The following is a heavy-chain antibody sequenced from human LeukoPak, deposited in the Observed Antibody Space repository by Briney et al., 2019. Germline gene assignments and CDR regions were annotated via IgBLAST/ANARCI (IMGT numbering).Heavy chain of an antibody. J-gene: IGHJ3*02. CDR2: IYYSGST. CDR1: GGSISSYY. V-gene: IGHV4-59*08. D-gene: IGHD3-22*01. Sequence: PSETLPLTCTVSGGSISSYYWSWIRQPPGKGLEWIGYIYYSGSTNYNPSLKSRVTISVDTSKNQFSLKLSSVTAADTAVYYCARQRISGHYYDSSGNDAFDIWGQGTMVTVSS. CDR3: ARQRISGHYYDSSGNDAFDI.